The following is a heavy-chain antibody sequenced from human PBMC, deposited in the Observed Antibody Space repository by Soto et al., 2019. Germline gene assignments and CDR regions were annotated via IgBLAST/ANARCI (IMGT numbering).Heavy chain of an antibody. Sequence: EVQLVESGGGLVKPGGSLRLSCAAFGFTFSSYSMNWVRQAPGKGLEWVSSISSSSSYIYYADSVKGRFTISRDNAKNSLYLQMNSLRAEDTAVYYCARDGQWLVRSNAFDIWGQGTMVTVSS. V-gene: IGHV3-21*01. CDR2: ISSSSSYI. CDR1: GFTFSSYS. D-gene: IGHD6-19*01. CDR3: ARDGQWLVRSNAFDI. J-gene: IGHJ3*02.